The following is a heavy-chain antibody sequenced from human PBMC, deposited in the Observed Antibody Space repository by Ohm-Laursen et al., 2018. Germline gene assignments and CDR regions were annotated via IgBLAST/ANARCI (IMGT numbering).Heavy chain of an antibody. Sequence: SLRLSCTASGFTFSSYAMSWVRQAPGKGLEWVSAISGSGGSTYYADSVKGRFTISRDNSKNTLYLQMNSLRTEDTAVYYCAGDPGDADTFDYWGQGTLVTVSS. CDR2: ISGSGGST. J-gene: IGHJ4*02. CDR1: GFTFSSYA. V-gene: IGHV3-23*01. D-gene: IGHD2-21*01. CDR3: AGDPGDADTFDY.